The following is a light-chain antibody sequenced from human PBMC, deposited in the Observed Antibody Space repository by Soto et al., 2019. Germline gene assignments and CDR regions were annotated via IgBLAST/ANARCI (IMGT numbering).Light chain of an antibody. CDR1: QGISSW. CDR3: QQYYSHPLT. Sequence: DIQMTQSASSVSASLGDRVTITCRASQGISSWLAWYQQKQGKAPKLLIYAASSLQSGVPSRFSGSGYGTDFNPTISSLQTDDFATYYCQQYYSHPLTFGQGTRLEIK. CDR2: AAS. V-gene: IGKV1D-16*01. J-gene: IGKJ5*01.